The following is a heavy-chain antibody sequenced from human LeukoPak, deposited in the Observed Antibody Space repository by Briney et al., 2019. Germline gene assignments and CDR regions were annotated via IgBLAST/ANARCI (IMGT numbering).Heavy chain of an antibody. Sequence: GGSLRLSCAASGFTFSDYGMHWVRQAPGKGLEWVTFIRYDGSNKYYADSVKGRFTISRDNSKNTLYLQLNSLRAEDTAVYYCARGRYNYGYIYDYWGQGTLVTVSS. V-gene: IGHV3-30*02. CDR3: ARGRYNYGYIYDY. CDR1: GFTFSDYG. J-gene: IGHJ4*02. D-gene: IGHD5-18*01. CDR2: IRYDGSNK.